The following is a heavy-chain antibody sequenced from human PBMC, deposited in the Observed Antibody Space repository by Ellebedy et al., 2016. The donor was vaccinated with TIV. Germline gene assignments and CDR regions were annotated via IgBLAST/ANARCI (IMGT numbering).Heavy chain of an antibody. V-gene: IGHV5-51*01. CDR3: ARDSSGFYYFDY. D-gene: IGHD3-22*01. CDR2: IYPGDSDT. Sequence: GESLKISXTASGYTFTSYCIGWVRQMPGKGLEWMGIIYPGDSDTRYSPSFQGQVTISADKSISTAYLQWSSLKASDTAMYYCARDSSGFYYFDYWGQGTLVTVSS. CDR1: GYTFTSYC. J-gene: IGHJ4*02.